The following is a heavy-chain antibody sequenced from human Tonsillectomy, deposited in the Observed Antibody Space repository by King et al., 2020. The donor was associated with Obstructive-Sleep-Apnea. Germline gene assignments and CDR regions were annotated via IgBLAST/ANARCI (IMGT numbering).Heavy chain of an antibody. J-gene: IGHJ4*02. V-gene: IGHV3-9*01. CDR1: GFTFDDYA. D-gene: IGHD6-19*01. CDR2: ISWNTGKI. Sequence: VQLVESGGGLVQPGRSLRLSCAASGFTFDDYAMHWVRQAPGKGLEWVTGISWNTGKIGYADSVKGRFTISRDNAKNSLFLQMNSLRLEDTALYYCAKDMSSGWYGPLDHWGQGTLVTVSS. CDR3: AKDMSSGWYGPLDH.